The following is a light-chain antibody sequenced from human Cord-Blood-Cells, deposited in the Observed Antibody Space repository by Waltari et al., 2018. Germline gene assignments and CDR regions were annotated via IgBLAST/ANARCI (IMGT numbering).Light chain of an antibody. J-gene: IGLJ3*02. CDR2: DVS. CDR1: SSAVGGYNY. CDR3: CSYAGSYTWV. V-gene: IGLV2-11*01. Sequence: QSPLTPPRSASGAAGQSVTISSTGTSSAVGGYNYLSWYQQHPGKAHKLMIYDVSKRPSGVPDRFSCSKSGNTASLTISGLQAEDDADYYCCSYAGSYTWVFGGGTKLTVL.